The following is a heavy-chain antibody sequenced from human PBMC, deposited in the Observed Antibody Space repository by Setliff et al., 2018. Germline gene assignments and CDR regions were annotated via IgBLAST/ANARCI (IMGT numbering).Heavy chain of an antibody. Sequence: PGGSLRLSCAASGFTLRSYGMNWVRQAPGKGLEWVSSISGGGRYTYSADSVKGRFTVSRDNSKNTLYLQMNSLRAEDTAVYYCAKGYYNFWSGYVADWYFDLWGRGTLVTVSS. CDR3: AKGYYNFWSGYVADWYFDL. V-gene: IGHV3-23*01. J-gene: IGHJ2*01. CDR1: GFTLRSYG. D-gene: IGHD3-3*01. CDR2: ISGGGRYT.